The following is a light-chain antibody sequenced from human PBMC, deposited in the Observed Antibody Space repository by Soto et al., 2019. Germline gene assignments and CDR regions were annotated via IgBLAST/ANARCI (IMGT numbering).Light chain of an antibody. Sequence: EIVMTQSPATLSVSPGGRATLSCRASQSISDTLAWYQQKPGQAPRLLIYSASRGATGFPARFSGSGSGTDFTLTISSLQSEDFAVYYCQQYNTWPWTFGQGIKV. V-gene: IGKV3-15*01. CDR1: QSISDT. CDR3: QQYNTWPWT. J-gene: IGKJ1*01. CDR2: SAS.